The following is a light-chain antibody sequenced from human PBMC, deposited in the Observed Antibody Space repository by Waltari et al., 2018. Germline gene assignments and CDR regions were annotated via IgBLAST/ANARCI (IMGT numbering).Light chain of an antibody. Sequence: QSALSQPTSVSGSPGQSITIPCTATSSDVGSYKLFSCYQQHPGKPPKLIIFDVNKRPSGVSNRFSGSKSGNTASLTISGLQPEDEADYYCCSYASDITLVFGGGTKLTVL. CDR3: CSYASDITLV. CDR1: SSDVGSYKL. CDR2: DVN. J-gene: IGLJ3*02. V-gene: IGLV2-23*02.